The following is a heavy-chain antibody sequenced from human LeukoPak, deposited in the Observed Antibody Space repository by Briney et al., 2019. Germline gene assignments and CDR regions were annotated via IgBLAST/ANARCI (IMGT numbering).Heavy chain of an antibody. CDR2: INPNSGGT. D-gene: IGHD2-2*01. Sequence: GASVKVSCKASGYTFTGYYMHWVRQAPGQGLEWMGWINPNSGGTNYAQKFQGRVTMTRDTSISTAYMELSRLRSDDTAVYYCARAFDVSSGIVVVPTPFDIWGQGTMVTVSS. V-gene: IGHV1-2*02. CDR3: ARAFDVSSGIVVVPTPFDI. J-gene: IGHJ3*02. CDR1: GYTFTGYY.